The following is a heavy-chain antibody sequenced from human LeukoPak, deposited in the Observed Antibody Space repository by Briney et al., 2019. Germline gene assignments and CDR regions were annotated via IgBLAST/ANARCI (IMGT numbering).Heavy chain of an antibody. V-gene: IGHV4-4*02. Sequence: PGGSLRLSCAASGFTFSSYAMSWVRQPPGKGLEWIGGIYHSGSTNYNPSLKSRVTMSVDKSKNQFSLKLSSVTAADTAVFYCVRRRYNYGFDSWGQGSLVTVSS. D-gene: IGHD5-18*01. CDR1: GFTFSSYAM. J-gene: IGHJ4*02. CDR3: VRRRYNYGFDS. CDR2: IYHSGST.